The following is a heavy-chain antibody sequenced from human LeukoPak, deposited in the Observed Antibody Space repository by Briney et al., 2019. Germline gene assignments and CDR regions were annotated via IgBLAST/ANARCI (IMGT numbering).Heavy chain of an antibody. V-gene: IGHV4-4*07. Sequence: SETLSLTCTVSGGSISSYYWSWIRQPAGKGLEWIGRIYTSGSTNYNPSLKSRVTMSVDTSKNQFPLKLSSVTAADTAVYYCASEGNTVTTNYYYYYMDVWGKGTTVTVSS. J-gene: IGHJ6*03. CDR2: IYTSGST. CDR3: ASEGNTVTTNYYYYYMDV. D-gene: IGHD4-17*01. CDR1: GGSISSYY.